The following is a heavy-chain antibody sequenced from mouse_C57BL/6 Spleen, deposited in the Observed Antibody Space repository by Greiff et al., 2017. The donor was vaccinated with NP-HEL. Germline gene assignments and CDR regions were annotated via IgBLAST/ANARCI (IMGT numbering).Heavy chain of an antibody. D-gene: IGHD2-5*01. J-gene: IGHJ4*01. V-gene: IGHV1-81*01. Sequence: VQLQQSGAELARPGASVKLSCKASGYTFTSYGISWVKQRTGQGLEWIGEIYPRSGNTYYNEKFKGKATLTADKSSSTAYMELRSLTSEDSAVYYCAREGYSNYFYAMGCWGQGTSVTVAS. CDR2: IYPRSGNT. CDR3: AREGYSNYFYAMGC. CDR1: GYTFTSYG.